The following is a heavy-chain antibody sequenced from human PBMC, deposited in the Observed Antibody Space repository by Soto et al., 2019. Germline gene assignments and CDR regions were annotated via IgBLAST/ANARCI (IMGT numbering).Heavy chain of an antibody. Sequence: SVKLSCKASGGTFSSYTISWVRQAPGQGLEWMGRIIPILGIANYAQKFQGRVTITADKSTSTAYMELSSLRSEDTAVYYCAREACSGGSCYSYSYYYMDVWGKGTTVTVSS. CDR1: GGTFSSYT. D-gene: IGHD2-15*01. CDR3: AREACSGGSCYSYSYYYMDV. J-gene: IGHJ6*03. V-gene: IGHV1-69*04. CDR2: IIPILGIA.